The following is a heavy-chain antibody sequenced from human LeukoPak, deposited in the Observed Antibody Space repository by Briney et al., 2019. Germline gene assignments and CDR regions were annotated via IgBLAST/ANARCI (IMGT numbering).Heavy chain of an antibody. CDR2: ISYDGSNK. CDR3: AKGVSTRPLYYFDN. V-gene: IGHV3-30-3*01. D-gene: IGHD6-6*01. CDR1: GFTFSSYA. J-gene: IGHJ4*02. Sequence: GGSLRLSCAASGFTFSSYAMPWVRQAPGKGLEWVAVISYDGSNKYYADSVKGRFTISRDNSKNTLYLQMNSLRVEDTAVYYCAKGVSTRPLYYFDNWGQGTLVTVSS.